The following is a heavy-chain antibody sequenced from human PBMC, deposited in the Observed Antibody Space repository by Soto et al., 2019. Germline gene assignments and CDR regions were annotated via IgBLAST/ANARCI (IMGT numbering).Heavy chain of an antibody. V-gene: IGHV2-5*01. J-gene: IGHJ4*02. CDR2: IYWNDDK. CDR1: GFSLSTSGVG. Sequence: SGPPLVNPTHTLTLTCTFSGFSLSTSGVGVGWIRQPPGKALEWLALIYWNDDKRYSPSLKSRLTITKDTSENQVVLTMTNMDPVDTATYYCAHRLLDYDILTGPSFDYWGQGTLVTV. D-gene: IGHD3-9*01. CDR3: AHRLLDYDILTGPSFDY.